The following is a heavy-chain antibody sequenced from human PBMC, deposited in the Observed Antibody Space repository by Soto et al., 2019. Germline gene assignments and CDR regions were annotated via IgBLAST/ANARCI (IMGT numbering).Heavy chain of an antibody. CDR2: VYSGGST. CDR1: GFTVSSNY. J-gene: IGHJ6*02. D-gene: IGHD3-22*01. Sequence: GGSLRLSCAASGFTVSSNYMSWVRQAPGKGLEWVSVVYSGGSTYYADSVKGRFTISRDNSKNTLLLQLNSLRAEDTAVYYCARDGTMNPLGYGMDVWGQGTTVTVSS. CDR3: ARDGTMNPLGYGMDV. V-gene: IGHV3-53*01.